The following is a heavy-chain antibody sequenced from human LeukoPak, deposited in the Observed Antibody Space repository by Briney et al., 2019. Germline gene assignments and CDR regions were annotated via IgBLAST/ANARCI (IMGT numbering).Heavy chain of an antibody. CDR3: ARLRGSYDSSGLTAKYFDY. D-gene: IGHD3-22*01. J-gene: IGHJ4*02. CDR2: IYPGDSDT. CDR1: GYSSTSYW. Sequence: GESLKISCKGSGYSSTSYWIGWVRQMPGKGLEWVGVIYPGDSDTRYSPSFQGQVTISADKSINTAYLQWSSLKASDTAMYYCARLRGSYDSSGLTAKYFDYWGQGTLVTVSS. V-gene: IGHV5-51*01.